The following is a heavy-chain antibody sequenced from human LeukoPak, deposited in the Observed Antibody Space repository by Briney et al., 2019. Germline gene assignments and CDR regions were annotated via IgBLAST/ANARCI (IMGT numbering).Heavy chain of an antibody. D-gene: IGHD1-26*01. Sequence: GGSLRLSCAASGFTFSSYAMHWVRQAPGKGLEWVAVISYDGSNKYYADSVKGRFTISRDNSKNTLYLQMNSLRAEDTAVYYCARSVWELPDYWGQGTLVTVSS. CDR2: ISYDGSNK. CDR1: GFTFSSYA. J-gene: IGHJ4*02. V-gene: IGHV3-30*04. CDR3: ARSVWELPDY.